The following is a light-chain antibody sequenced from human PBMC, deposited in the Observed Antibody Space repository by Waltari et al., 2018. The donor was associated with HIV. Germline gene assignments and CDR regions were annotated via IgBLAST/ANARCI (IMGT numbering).Light chain of an antibody. Sequence: SHELTQAPSVSVSPGQTAKITCSGVALSKHYLYWYQHKPGQAPLLMNFKDTERPSEIPARFSASSSGATSILTISGVQAEDEADYYCQSGHNSDSIFGGGTKLTVL. V-gene: IGLV3-25*03. CDR3: QSGHNSDSI. J-gene: IGLJ2*01. CDR2: KDT. CDR1: ALSKHY.